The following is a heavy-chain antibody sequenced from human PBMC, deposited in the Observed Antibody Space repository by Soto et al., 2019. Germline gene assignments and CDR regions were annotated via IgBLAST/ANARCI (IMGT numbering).Heavy chain of an antibody. Sequence: QVQLVQSGAEVKKPGSSVKVSCKASGGTFSTYTISWVRQAPGQGLEWMGRIIPILDIATYAQKFQDRVTXTADKSTRTAYMELTSLRSEDTAMYYCARSHGDYYYYGLDVWGQGTTVTVSS. CDR3: ARSHGDYYYYGLDV. V-gene: IGHV1-69*02. CDR2: IIPILDIA. J-gene: IGHJ6*02. D-gene: IGHD4-17*01. CDR1: GGTFSTYT.